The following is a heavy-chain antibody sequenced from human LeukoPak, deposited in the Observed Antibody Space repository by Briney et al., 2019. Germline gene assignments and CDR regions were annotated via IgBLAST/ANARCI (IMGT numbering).Heavy chain of an antibody. CDR2: INHSGST. D-gene: IGHD1-26*01. V-gene: IGHV4-34*01. Sequence: SETLSLTCAVYGGSFSGYYWSWIRQPPGKGLEWIGEINHSGSTNYNPSLKSRVTISVDTSKNQSSQKLSSMTAADTAVYYCASVRIVGATRYFDSWGQGTLVTVSS. CDR3: ASVRIVGATRYFDS. CDR1: GGSFSGYY. J-gene: IGHJ4*02.